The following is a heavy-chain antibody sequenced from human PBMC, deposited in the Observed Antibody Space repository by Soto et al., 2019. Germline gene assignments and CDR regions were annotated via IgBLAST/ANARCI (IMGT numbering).Heavy chain of an antibody. CDR2: ISSSSSYT. CDR1: GFTFSDYY. CDR3: ARDRGSSSWYNGMDV. Sequence: GGSLRLSCAASGFTFSDYYMSWIRQAPGKGLEWVSYISSSSSYTNYADSVKGRFTISRDNAKNSLYLQMNSLRAEDTAVYYCARDRGSSSWYNGMDVWGQGTTVTVS. J-gene: IGHJ6*02. V-gene: IGHV3-11*06. D-gene: IGHD6-13*01.